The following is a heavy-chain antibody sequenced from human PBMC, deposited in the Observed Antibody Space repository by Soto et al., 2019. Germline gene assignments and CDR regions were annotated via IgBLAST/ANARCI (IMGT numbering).Heavy chain of an antibody. CDR1: GYTFTGYY. V-gene: IGHV1-2*02. D-gene: IGHD6-6*01. J-gene: IGHJ4*02. Sequence: ASVKVSCKASGYTFTGYYIHWVRQAPGQGLEWMGWINPNSGDTNYPQNFQGRVTMTRDMSSSSAYMELSSLRSDDTAVYYCARGKSQQLVGDFDSWGQGTLVTVSS. CDR3: ARGKSQQLVGDFDS. CDR2: INPNSGDT.